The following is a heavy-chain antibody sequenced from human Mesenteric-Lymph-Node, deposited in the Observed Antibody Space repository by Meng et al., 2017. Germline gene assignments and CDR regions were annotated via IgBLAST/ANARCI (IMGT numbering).Heavy chain of an antibody. Sequence: GESLKISCAASGITFNSNWMTWVRQAPGKGLEWMANINQDGSEKNYVDSVKGRFTISRDNARNSLYLQMNSLKPEDTAVYYCARDLRRGQAFDFWGLGTMVTVSS. CDR1: GITFNSNW. J-gene: IGHJ3*01. CDR2: INQDGSEK. V-gene: IGHV3-7*01. CDR3: ARDLRRGQAFDF. D-gene: IGHD3-10*01.